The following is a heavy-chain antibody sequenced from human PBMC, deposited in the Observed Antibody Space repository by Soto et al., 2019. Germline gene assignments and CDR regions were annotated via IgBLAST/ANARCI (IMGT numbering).Heavy chain of an antibody. CDR2: IYWDDSK. CDR3: APAYGGRSLY. V-gene: IGHV2-5*02. Sequence: QITLKESGPTLVKPTQTLTLTCTFSGFSLTTDRVGVGWIRQPPGEALEWLAVIYWDDSKTYRPSLESRLTITTDTPKNQVALTMTNIASLHPATYYCAPAYGGRSLYWGQGTLVTVSS. CDR1: GFSLTTDRVG. D-gene: IGHD4-17*01. J-gene: IGHJ4*02.